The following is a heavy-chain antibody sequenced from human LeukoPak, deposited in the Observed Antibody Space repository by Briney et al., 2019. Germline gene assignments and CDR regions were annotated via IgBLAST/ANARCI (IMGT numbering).Heavy chain of an antibody. Sequence: PSETLSLTCTVSGGSISSGSYYWSWIRQPAGKGLEWIGRIYTSGSTNYNPSLKSRVTISVDTSKNQFSLKLGSVTAADTAVYYCASGSYPIDYWGQGTLVTVSS. CDR2: IYTSGST. CDR1: GGSISSGSYY. V-gene: IGHV4-61*02. D-gene: IGHD1-26*01. CDR3: ASGSYPIDY. J-gene: IGHJ4*02.